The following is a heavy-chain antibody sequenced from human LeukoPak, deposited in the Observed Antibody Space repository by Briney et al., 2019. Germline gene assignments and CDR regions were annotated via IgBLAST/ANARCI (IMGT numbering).Heavy chain of an antibody. CDR1: GGSMSGYY. Sequence: SETLSLTCTVSGGSMSGYYWSWIRQPPGKGLEWIGYIATSGRTSYTPSLNSRVTTAIDTSNNQCALRLSSVTAADTAVYYCARGRDYYDRSGYCGYFDYWGQGTLVTVSS. V-gene: IGHV4-59*01. J-gene: IGHJ4*02. CDR2: IATSGRT. CDR3: ARGRDYYDRSGYCGYFDY. D-gene: IGHD3-22*01.